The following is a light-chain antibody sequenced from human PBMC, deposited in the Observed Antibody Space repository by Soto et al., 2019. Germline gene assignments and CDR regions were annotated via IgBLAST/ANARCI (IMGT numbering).Light chain of an antibody. J-gene: IGKJ4*01. CDR2: GES. CDR3: QQYGVSPT. V-gene: IGKV3-20*01. CDR1: QSISSNF. Sequence: EIVMTQSPGTLSLSPGERATLSCRASQSISSNFLAWYQHKPGQAPRLLIYGESSRATGIPDRFSGSASGTDLTLTISRLEPEDFAVYYCQQYGVSPTFGGGTKVDIK.